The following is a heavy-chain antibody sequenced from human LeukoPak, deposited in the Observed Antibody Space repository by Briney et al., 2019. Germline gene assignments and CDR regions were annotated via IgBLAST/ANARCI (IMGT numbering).Heavy chain of an antibody. D-gene: IGHD3-22*01. J-gene: IGHJ4*02. Sequence: SVKVSCKASGGTFSSYAISWVRQAPGQGLEWMGGIIPIFGTANYAQKFQGRVTITADESTSTAYMELSSLRSEDTAVYYCTSQEYYYDSSGYTYWGQGTLVTVSS. V-gene: IGHV1-69*13. CDR3: TSQEYYYDSSGYTY. CDR2: IIPIFGTA. CDR1: GGTFSSYA.